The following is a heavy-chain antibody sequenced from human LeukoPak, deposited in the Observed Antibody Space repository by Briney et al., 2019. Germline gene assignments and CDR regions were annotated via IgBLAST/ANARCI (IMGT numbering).Heavy chain of an antibody. CDR1: GFTFSSYE. Sequence: GGSLRLSCAASGFTFSSYEMNWVRQAPGKGLEWVSYISSSGSTIYYADSVKGRFTISRDNAKNSLYLQMNSLRAEDTAVYYCARDRRDSSSWYGDKWYFDLWGRGTLVTVSS. V-gene: IGHV3-48*03. CDR3: ARDRRDSSSWYGDKWYFDL. CDR2: ISSSGSTI. J-gene: IGHJ2*01. D-gene: IGHD6-13*01.